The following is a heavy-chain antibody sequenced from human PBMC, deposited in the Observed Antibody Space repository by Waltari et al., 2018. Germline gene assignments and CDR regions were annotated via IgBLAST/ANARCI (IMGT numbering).Heavy chain of an antibody. J-gene: IGHJ3*02. CDR2: IIPIFGTA. D-gene: IGHD3-22*01. Sequence: QVQLVQSGAEVTKPGSSVKVSCKASGGTFSSYAISWVRQAPGQGLEWMGGIIPIFGTANYAQKFQGRVTITADESTSTAYMELSSLRSEDTAVYYCARTYPNYYDSSGNAFDIWGQGTMVTVSS. CDR1: GGTFSSYA. CDR3: ARTYPNYYDSSGNAFDI. V-gene: IGHV1-69*01.